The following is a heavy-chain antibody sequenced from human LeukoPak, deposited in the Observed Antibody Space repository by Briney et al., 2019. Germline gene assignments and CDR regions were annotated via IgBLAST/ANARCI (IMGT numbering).Heavy chain of an antibody. V-gene: IGHV1-2*02. Sequence: ASVKVSCKASGYTFTGYYMHWVRQAPGQGPEWMGWINPNSGGTNYAQKFQGRVTMTRDTSISTAYMELSRLRSDDTAVYYCAGGAKNFWSGYSSGLGYNWFDPWGQGTLVTVSS. J-gene: IGHJ5*02. D-gene: IGHD3-3*01. CDR1: GYTFTGYY. CDR2: INPNSGGT. CDR3: AGGAKNFWSGYSSGLGYNWFDP.